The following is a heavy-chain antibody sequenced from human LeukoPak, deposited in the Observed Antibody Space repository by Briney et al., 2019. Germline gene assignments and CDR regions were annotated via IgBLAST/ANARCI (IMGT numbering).Heavy chain of an antibody. CDR1: GYTFTGYY. J-gene: IGHJ6*02. CDR2: INPNSGGT. CDR3: ARVIIAAPHVPGKYGMDV. D-gene: IGHD6-13*01. Sequence: ASVRVSCKAPGYTFTGYYMHWVRQAPGQGLEWMGWINPNSGGTNYAQKFQGRVTMTRDTSISTAYMELSRLRSDDTAVYYCARVIIAAPHVPGKYGMDVWGQGTTVTVSS. V-gene: IGHV1-2*02.